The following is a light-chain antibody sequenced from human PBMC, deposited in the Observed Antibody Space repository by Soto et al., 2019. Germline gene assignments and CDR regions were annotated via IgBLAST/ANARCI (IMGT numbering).Light chain of an antibody. Sequence: IQMTQSPFTLSATEGDRVTITCRASQSISSWLAWYQQKPGKAPKLLIYKASSLESGVPSRFSGSGSGTEFTLTICCLQPDGLATYSTQPSYRLWTSAELTKV. CDR1: QSISSW. CDR2: KAS. J-gene: IGKJ1*01. CDR3: QPSYRLWT. V-gene: IGKV1-5*03.